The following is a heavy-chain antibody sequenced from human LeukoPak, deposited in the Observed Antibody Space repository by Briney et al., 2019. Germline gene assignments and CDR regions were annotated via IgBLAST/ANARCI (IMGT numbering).Heavy chain of an antibody. CDR3: ARGGIAAAAPSYGDYGGGAFDI. D-gene: IGHD6-13*01. CDR2: INWNGGST. J-gene: IGHJ3*02. Sequence: TGGSLRLPCAASGFTFDDYGMSWVRHAPGKGLEWVSGINWNGGSTGYADSVKGRFTSSRDNAKNSLYLQMNSLRAEDTALYYCARGGIAAAAPSYGDYGGGAFDIWGQGTMVTVSS. V-gene: IGHV3-20*04. CDR1: GFTFDDYG.